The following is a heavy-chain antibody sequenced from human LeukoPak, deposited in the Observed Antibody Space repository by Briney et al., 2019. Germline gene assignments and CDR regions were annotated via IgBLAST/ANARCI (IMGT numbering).Heavy chain of an antibody. CDR1: GGSISSGGYY. CDR3: AGDYGPYFFDY. V-gene: IGHV4-31*03. Sequence: SETLSLTCTVSGGSISSGGYYWSWIRQHPGKGLEWIGYIYYSGTTYYNPSLKSRVTISVDTSKNQFSLKLSSVTAADTAVYYCAGDYGPYFFDYWGQGTLVTVSS. D-gene: IGHD4-17*01. J-gene: IGHJ4*02. CDR2: IYYSGTT.